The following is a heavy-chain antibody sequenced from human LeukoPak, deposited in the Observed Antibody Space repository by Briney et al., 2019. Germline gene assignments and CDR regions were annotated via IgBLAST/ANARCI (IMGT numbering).Heavy chain of an antibody. V-gene: IGHV4-30-2*01. CDR3: AGRVGSYYYMDV. CDR1: GGSISSGGYY. J-gene: IGHJ6*03. CDR2: IYHSGST. D-gene: IGHD1-26*01. Sequence: PSETLSLTCTVSGGSISSGGYYWSWIRQPPGKGLEWIGYIYHSGSTYYNPSLKSRVTISVDRSKNQFSLKLSSVTAADTAVYYCAGRVGSYYYMDVWGKGTTVTVSS.